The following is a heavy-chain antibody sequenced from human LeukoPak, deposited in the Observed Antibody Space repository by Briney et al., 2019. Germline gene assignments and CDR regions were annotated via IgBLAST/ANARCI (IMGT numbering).Heavy chain of an antibody. CDR1: GFTFSNAW. J-gene: IGHJ4*02. D-gene: IGHD3-22*01. V-gene: IGHV4-34*01. Sequence: GSLRLSCAASGFTFSNAWMSWIRQPPGKGLEWIGEINHSGSTNYNPSLKSRVTISVDTSKNQFSLKLSSVTAADTAVYYCARDPFSGYLGYWGQGTLVTVSS. CDR2: INHSGST. CDR3: ARDPFSGYLGY.